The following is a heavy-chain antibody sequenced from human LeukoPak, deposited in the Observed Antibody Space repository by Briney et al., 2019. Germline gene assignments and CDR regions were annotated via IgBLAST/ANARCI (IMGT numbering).Heavy chain of an antibody. CDR1: GFTFNSYA. J-gene: IGHJ4*02. Sequence: GGSLRLSCAASGFTFNSYAMNWVRQAPGKGLEWVSYITSSSSTIYYADSVKGRFTISRDNAKNSLYLQMNSLSDEDTAVYYCVRGVKVTTVTQFDYWGQGTLVTASS. D-gene: IGHD4-17*01. V-gene: IGHV3-48*02. CDR2: ITSSSSTI. CDR3: VRGVKVTTVTQFDY.